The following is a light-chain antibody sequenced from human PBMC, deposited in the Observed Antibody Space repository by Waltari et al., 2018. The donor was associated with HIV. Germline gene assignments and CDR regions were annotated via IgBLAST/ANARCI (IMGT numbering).Light chain of an antibody. CDR2: SNN. J-gene: IGLJ3*02. CDR3: AAWDDSLNGWV. V-gene: IGLV1-44*01. Sequence: QSVLTQPPSASGTPGQRVTISCSGSSSNIGSNTVNWYQQHPGTAPKRLIDSNNQRPSGVPDRFAGSKSGTSASLAISGLQSEDAADYYCAAWDDSLNGWVFGGGTKLTVL. CDR1: SSNIGSNT.